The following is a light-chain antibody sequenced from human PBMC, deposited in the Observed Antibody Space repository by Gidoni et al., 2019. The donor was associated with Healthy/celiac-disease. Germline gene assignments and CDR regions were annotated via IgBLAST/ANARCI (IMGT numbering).Light chain of an antibody. CDR3: QQYGSSPQT. Sequence: EIVLTQSPGPLSLSPGERATLSCRASQRVSSSYLAWYQQKPGQAPRLLIHGASSRATGIPDRFSGSGSGTDFPITISRLEPEDLALYYRQQYGSSPQTFGQGTKVEIE. CDR1: QRVSSSY. CDR2: GAS. J-gene: IGKJ1*01. V-gene: IGKV3-20*01.